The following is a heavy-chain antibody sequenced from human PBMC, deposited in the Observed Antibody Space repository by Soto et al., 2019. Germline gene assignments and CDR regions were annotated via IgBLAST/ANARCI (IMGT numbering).Heavy chain of an antibody. CDR3: AKKYHYGSGTYLYYFDY. CDR2: LSGGDDST. V-gene: IGHV3-23*01. CDR1: GFTLSHFA. D-gene: IGHD3-10*01. J-gene: IGHJ4*02. Sequence: EVQLLESGGGLVQPGGSLRLSCAASGFTLSHFAMSWVRQAPGKGLEWVSTLSGGDDSTYYADSVKDRFTISRDNSKNTLYLQLNSLRAEDTAVYYCAKKYHYGSGTYLYYFDYWGQGTLVTVSS.